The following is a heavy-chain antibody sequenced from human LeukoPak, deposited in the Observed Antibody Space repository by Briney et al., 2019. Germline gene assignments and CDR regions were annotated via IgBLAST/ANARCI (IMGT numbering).Heavy chain of an antibody. V-gene: IGHV3-30*01. CDR3: ARESCSSTSCSLDY. D-gene: IGHD2-2*01. Sequence: GGSLRLSCAASGFTFSSYAMHWVRQAPGRGLEWVAVISYDGSNKYYADSVKGRFTISRDNSKNTLYLQMNSLRAEDTAVYYCARESCSSTSCSLDYWGQGTLVTVSS. CDR1: GFTFSSYA. J-gene: IGHJ4*02. CDR2: ISYDGSNK.